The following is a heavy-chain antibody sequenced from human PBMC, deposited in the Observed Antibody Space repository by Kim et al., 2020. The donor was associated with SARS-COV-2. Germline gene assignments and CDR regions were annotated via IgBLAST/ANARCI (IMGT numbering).Heavy chain of an antibody. J-gene: IGHJ5*02. Sequence: RFTISRDNSKNTLYLQMNSLRADDTAVYYCAIDDDSSGYYYSFGTNWFDPWGQGTLVTVSS. D-gene: IGHD3-22*01. CDR3: AIDDDSSGYYYSFGTNWFDP. V-gene: IGHV3-30*07.